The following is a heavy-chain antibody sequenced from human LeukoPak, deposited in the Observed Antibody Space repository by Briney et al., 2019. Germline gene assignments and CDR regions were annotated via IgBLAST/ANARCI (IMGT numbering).Heavy chain of an antibody. Sequence: GGSLGLSCAASGFTFSSYAMSWVRQAPGKGLEWISYISSSSSHTNYLESVKGRFTISRDNTKNSLYLQMNSLRADDTAVYYCARGGSGYSPFNPWGQGTLVTVSS. D-gene: IGHD3-22*01. J-gene: IGHJ5*02. CDR1: GFTFSSYA. CDR3: ARGGSGYSPFNP. CDR2: ISSSSSHT. V-gene: IGHV3-11*05.